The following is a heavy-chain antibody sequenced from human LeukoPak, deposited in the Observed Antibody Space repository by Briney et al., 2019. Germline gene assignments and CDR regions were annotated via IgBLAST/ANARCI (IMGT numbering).Heavy chain of an antibody. CDR1: GYTFTSYD. CDR3: ARFPGLLWFGELLDAFDI. J-gene: IGHJ3*02. V-gene: IGHV1-8*01. D-gene: IGHD3-10*01. Sequence: GASVKVSCKASGYTFTSYDINWVRQATGQGLKGRGGLNPNGGNTGYAQKFQGRVTMTRNPSISTAYMELSSLRSEDTAVYYSARFPGLLWFGELLDAFDIWGQGTMVTVSS. CDR2: LNPNGGNT.